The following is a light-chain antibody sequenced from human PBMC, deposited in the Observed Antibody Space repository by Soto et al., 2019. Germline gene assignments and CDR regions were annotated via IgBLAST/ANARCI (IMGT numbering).Light chain of an antibody. CDR2: DST. CDR1: QFLSTY. CDR3: QQRNMWPIT. J-gene: IGKJ5*01. Sequence: EVVLTHSPVTLSLSPWEIASLSCRAGQFLSTYLAWYQQIPGQPPRLLIYDSTNRAAGIPARFSGSGSGTDFTLTISSLESEDSAVYYCQQRNMWPITFGQGTRLEIK. V-gene: IGKV3-11*01.